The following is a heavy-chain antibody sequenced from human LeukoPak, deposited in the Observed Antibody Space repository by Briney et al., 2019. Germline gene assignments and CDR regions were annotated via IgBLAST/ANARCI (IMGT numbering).Heavy chain of an antibody. CDR1: GFTFSRYA. V-gene: IGHV3-30*04. CDR3: ARDLQDGVPTGY. D-gene: IGHD4-17*01. J-gene: IGHJ4*02. Sequence: GGSLRLSCAASGFTFSRYAMHWVRQAPGKGLEWVAAISYDGSEKYYADSVKGRFTISRDNVKNSLYLQMNSLRAEDTAVYYCARDLQDGVPTGYWGQGTLVIVS. CDR2: ISYDGSEK.